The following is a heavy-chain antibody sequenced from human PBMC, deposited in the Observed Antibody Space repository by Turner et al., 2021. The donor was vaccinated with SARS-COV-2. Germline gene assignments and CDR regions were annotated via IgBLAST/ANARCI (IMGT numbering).Heavy chain of an antibody. D-gene: IGHD5-12*01. V-gene: IGHV4-4*07. CDR3: ARHKSKSIGGYNFFDY. CDR1: GGSISSSY. CDR2: SHTSGNT. Sequence: QVLLQELGPGLVQPQVILSLTCVVPGGSISSSYWCWIRQPAGKGLKWIGRSHTSGNTDYNPSLKSRFTMSLDTSKNQFSLKLNTVTAADTAVYYCARHKSKSIGGYNFFDYWGQGTLVTVSS. J-gene: IGHJ4*02.